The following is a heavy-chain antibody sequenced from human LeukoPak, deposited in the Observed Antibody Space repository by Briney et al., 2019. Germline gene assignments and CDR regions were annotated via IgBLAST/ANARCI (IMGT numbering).Heavy chain of an antibody. Sequence: GGSLRLSCAASGFTFSSYEMNWVRQAPGKGLEWLSYISSGGSTLYYADSLKGRFTVSRDNAKNSLYLQMNSLRAEDTAVYYCARVMTRVTRLDYWGQGTLVTVSS. CDR3: ARVMTRVTRLDY. D-gene: IGHD4-17*01. CDR2: ISSGGSTL. CDR1: GFTFSSYE. J-gene: IGHJ4*02. V-gene: IGHV3-48*03.